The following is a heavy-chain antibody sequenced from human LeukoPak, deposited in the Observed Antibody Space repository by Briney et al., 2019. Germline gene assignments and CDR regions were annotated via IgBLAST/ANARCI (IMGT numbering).Heavy chain of an antibody. Sequence: SETLSLTCAVYGGSFSGYYWSWIRQPPGKGLEWIGEINHSGSTNYNPSLKSRVTISVDTSKNQFSLKLSSVTAADTAVYYCAKLLNTTPDYWGQGTLVIVSS. V-gene: IGHV4-34*01. CDR1: GGSFSGYY. D-gene: IGHD1-1*01. CDR3: AKLLNTTPDY. J-gene: IGHJ4*02. CDR2: INHSGST.